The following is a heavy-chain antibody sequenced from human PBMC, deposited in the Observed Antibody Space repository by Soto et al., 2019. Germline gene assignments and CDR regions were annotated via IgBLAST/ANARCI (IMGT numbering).Heavy chain of an antibody. J-gene: IGHJ5*02. CDR1: GGSFSGYY. CDR3: ARELNLRRITMVRGASSRRGWFDP. CDR2: INHSGST. Sequence: SETLSLTCAVYGGSFSGYYWSWIRQPPGKGLEWIGEINHSGSTNYNPSLKSRVTISVDTSKNQFSLKLSSVTAADTAVYYCARELNLRRITMVRGASSRRGWFDPWGQGTLVTVSS. D-gene: IGHD3-10*01. V-gene: IGHV4-34*01.